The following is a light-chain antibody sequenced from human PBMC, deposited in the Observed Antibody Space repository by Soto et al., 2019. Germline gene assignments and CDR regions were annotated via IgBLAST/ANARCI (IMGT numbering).Light chain of an antibody. CDR3: AVWDDSLSGVV. J-gene: IGLJ2*01. Sequence: QSVVTQPPSASGTPGQRVTISCSGSSSNIGSNYVYWYQQLPGTAPKLLIYHNNQRPSGVPDRFSGSKSGTSASLAISGLRSDDEADYYCAVWDDSLSGVVFGGGTQLTVL. CDR2: HNN. CDR1: SSNIGSNY. V-gene: IGLV1-47*02.